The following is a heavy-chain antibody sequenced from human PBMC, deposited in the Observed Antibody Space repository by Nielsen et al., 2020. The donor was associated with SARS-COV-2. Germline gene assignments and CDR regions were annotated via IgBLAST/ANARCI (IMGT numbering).Heavy chain of an antibody. D-gene: IGHD3-22*01. CDR2: IYYSGST. V-gene: IGHV4-61*08. CDR3: ARHVDSSGYYYGWFDP. J-gene: IGHJ5*02. CDR1: GASVSSGDYY. Sequence: SETLSLTCTVSGASVSSGDYYWSWIRQPPGKGLEWIGYIYYSGSTNYNPSLKSRVTISVDTSKNQFSLKLSSVTAADTAVYYCARHVDSSGYYYGWFDPWGQGTLVTVSS.